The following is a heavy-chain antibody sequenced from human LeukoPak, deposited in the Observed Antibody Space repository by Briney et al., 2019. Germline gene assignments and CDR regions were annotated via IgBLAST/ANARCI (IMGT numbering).Heavy chain of an antibody. D-gene: IGHD7-27*01. CDR3: ARSPSYYDY. Sequence: GGSLRLSCAASGFTFSSYWMHWVRQDPGKGLVWVSRINSDGSITAYADSVKGRCTISRDNAKNTLYLKMDSLRAEDTAIYYCARSPSYYDYWGQGTLVTVSS. J-gene: IGHJ4*02. CDR1: GFTFSSYW. CDR2: INSDGSIT. V-gene: IGHV3-74*01.